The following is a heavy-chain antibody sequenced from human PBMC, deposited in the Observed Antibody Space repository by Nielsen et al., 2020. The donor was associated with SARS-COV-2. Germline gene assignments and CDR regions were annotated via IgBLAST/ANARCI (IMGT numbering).Heavy chain of an antibody. J-gene: IGHJ6*02. CDR1: GITFCSYS. Sequence: GEFLKTSCAASGITFCSYSMNWVRQAPGKGLEWVSYISSSSSTIYYADSVKGRFTISRDNAKNSLYLQMNSLRDEDTAVYYCARGGAVAGTYGMDIWGQGTTVTVSS. V-gene: IGHV3-48*02. D-gene: IGHD6-19*01. CDR3: ARGGAVAGTYGMDI. CDR2: ISSSSSTI.